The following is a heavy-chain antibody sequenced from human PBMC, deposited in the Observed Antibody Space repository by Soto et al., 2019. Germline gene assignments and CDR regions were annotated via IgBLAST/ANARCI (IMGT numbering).Heavy chain of an antibody. J-gene: IGHJ5*02. Sequence: SETLSLTCTVSGASISGFYWSWIRKSAGKGLEWIGRIYGTGTTDYNPSLKRRVMMSVDTSKEQLSLKLRSVTAADTAVYYCVRDGTKTLRDWFDPWGQGISVTVSS. CDR1: GASISGFY. D-gene: IGHD1-1*01. CDR3: VRDGTKTLRDWFDP. CDR2: IYGTGTT. V-gene: IGHV4-4*07.